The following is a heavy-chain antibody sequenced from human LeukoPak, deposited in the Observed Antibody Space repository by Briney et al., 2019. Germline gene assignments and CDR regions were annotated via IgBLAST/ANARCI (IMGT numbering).Heavy chain of an antibody. V-gene: IGHV4-4*07. Sequence: PSETLSLTCTVSGGSISSYYWSWIRQPGGKGLEWIGRIYTSGSTNYNPSLKSRVTMSVDTSKNQFSLKLSSVTAADTAMYYCTREAGNTQYFDYWGQGTLVTVSS. CDR1: GGSISSYY. J-gene: IGHJ4*02. CDR3: TREAGNTQYFDY. D-gene: IGHD1-1*01. CDR2: IYTSGST.